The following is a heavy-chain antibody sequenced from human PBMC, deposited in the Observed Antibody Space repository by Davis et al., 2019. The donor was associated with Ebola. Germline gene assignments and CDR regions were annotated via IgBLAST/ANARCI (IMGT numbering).Heavy chain of an antibody. Sequence: SVKVSCRASGGTFSSYAISWVRQAPGQGLEWMGRIIPILGIANYAQKLQGRVTMTTDTSTSTAYMELRSLRSDDPAVYYCARYLVVAATPDYWGQGTLVTVSS. CDR1: GGTFSSYA. CDR3: ARYLVVAATPDY. V-gene: IGHV1-69*04. J-gene: IGHJ4*02. CDR2: IIPILGIA. D-gene: IGHD2-15*01.